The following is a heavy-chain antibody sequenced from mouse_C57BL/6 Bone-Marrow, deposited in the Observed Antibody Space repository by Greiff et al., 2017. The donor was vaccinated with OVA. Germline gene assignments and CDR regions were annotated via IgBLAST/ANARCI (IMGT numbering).Heavy chain of an antibody. CDR1: GFTFSSYA. Sequence: EVKLMESGEGLVKPGGSLKLSCAASGFTFSSYAMSWVRQTPEKRLEWVAYISSGGDYIYYADTVKGRFTISRDNARNTLYLQMSSLKSEDTAMYYCTRGTYYDWYFDVWGTGTTVTVSS. CDR2: ISSGGDYI. J-gene: IGHJ1*03. D-gene: IGHD1-1*02. V-gene: IGHV5-9-1*02. CDR3: TRGTYYDWYFDV.